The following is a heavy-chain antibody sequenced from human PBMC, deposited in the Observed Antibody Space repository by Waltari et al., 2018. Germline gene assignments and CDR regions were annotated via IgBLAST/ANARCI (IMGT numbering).Heavy chain of an antibody. V-gene: IGHV3-23*01. CDR2: ISGSGGST. Sequence: EVQLLESGGGLVQPGGSLRLSCAASGFTFSSSAMSWVRQAPGKGLEWVSAISGSGGSTYYADSVKGRFTISRDNSKNTLYLQMNSLRAEDTAVYYCAKYDSGSWDAFDIWGQGTMVTVSS. J-gene: IGHJ3*02. D-gene: IGHD3-10*01. CDR3: AKYDSGSWDAFDI. CDR1: GFTFSSSA.